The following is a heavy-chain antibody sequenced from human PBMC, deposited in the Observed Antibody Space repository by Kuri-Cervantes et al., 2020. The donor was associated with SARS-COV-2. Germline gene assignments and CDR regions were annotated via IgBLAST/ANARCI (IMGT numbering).Heavy chain of an antibody. Sequence: GESLKISCAASGFSFSSYAMSWVRQAPGKGLEWVSAISGSGGSTYYADSVKGRFTISRDNSKSTFYVQMHSLRVEDTAVYYCTKGRGYSAYDGAAFDIWGQGTKVTVSS. CDR2: ISGSGGST. J-gene: IGHJ3*02. V-gene: IGHV3-23*01. D-gene: IGHD5-12*01. CDR1: GFSFSSYA. CDR3: TKGRGYSAYDGAAFDI.